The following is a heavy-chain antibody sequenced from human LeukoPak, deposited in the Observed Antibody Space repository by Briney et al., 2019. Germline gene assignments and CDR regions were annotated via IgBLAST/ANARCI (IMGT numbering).Heavy chain of an antibody. CDR2: INHSGST. Sequence: NASETLSLTCTVSGGSISSYYWSWIRQPPGKGLEWIGEINHSGSTNYNPSLKSRVTISVDTSKNQFSLKLSSVTAADTAVYYCARGIWLPYYYGSGDRCFDIWGQGTMVNVSS. D-gene: IGHD3-10*01. CDR1: GGSISSYY. J-gene: IGHJ3*02. V-gene: IGHV4-34*01. CDR3: ARGIWLPYYYGSGDRCFDI.